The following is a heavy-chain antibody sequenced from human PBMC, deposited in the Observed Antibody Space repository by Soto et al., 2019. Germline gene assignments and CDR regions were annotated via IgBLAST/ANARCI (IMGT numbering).Heavy chain of an antibody. CDR1: GYTFPNYG. D-gene: IGHD1-26*01. J-gene: IGHJ3*02. CDR2: ISAYNGNT. CDR3: ARDREETTTRRAFDI. Sequence: QVQLVQSGVEVKKPGASVKVSCKASGYTFPNYGISWVRQAPGQGLEWMGWISAYNGNTNYAQKLQGRVTMTTDTATSTAYMELRSLRSADTAVYYCARDREETTTRRAFDIWGQGTLITVSS. V-gene: IGHV1-18*01.